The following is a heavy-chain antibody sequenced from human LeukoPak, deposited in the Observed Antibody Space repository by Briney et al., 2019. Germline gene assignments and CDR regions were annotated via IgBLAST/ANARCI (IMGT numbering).Heavy chain of an antibody. Sequence: SETLSLTCTVSGGSISSYYWSWIRQPPGKGLEWIGYIYYSGSTNYNPSLKSRVTISVDTSKNQFSLKLSSVTAADTAVYYCARSGWYYYYYGMDVWGQGTTVTVSS. D-gene: IGHD6-19*01. CDR2: IYYSGST. CDR3: ARSGWYYYYYGMDV. J-gene: IGHJ6*02. V-gene: IGHV4-59*01. CDR1: GGSISSYY.